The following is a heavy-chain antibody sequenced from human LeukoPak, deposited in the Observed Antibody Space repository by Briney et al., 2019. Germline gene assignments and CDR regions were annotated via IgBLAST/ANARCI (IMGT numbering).Heavy chain of an antibody. CDR3: ARPLLRTDYYYYMDV. CDR1: GYTFTSYA. D-gene: IGHD4-17*01. V-gene: IGHV7-4-1*02. CDR2: INTNTENP. J-gene: IGHJ6*03. Sequence: GASVKVSCKASGYTFTSYAMNWVRQAPGQGLEWVGWINTNTENPTYAQGFTGRFVFYLDTSVSTAYLQISSLKAEDTAVYYCARPLLRTDYYYYMDVWGKGTTVTVSS.